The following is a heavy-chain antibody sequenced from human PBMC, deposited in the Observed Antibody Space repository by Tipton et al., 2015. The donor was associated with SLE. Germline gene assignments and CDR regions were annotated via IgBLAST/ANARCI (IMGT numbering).Heavy chain of an antibody. Sequence: TLSLTCAVSGYSISSGYYWGWIRQPPGKGLEWIGSIYHSGSNYYNPSLKSRVTISVDTSKNHFSLKLNSVTAADTSVYYCVRDEYSSGCFDYWGQGTLVTVSS. CDR2: IYHSGSN. J-gene: IGHJ4*02. D-gene: IGHD6-19*01. V-gene: IGHV4-38-2*02. CDR1: GYSISSGYY. CDR3: VRDEYSSGCFDY.